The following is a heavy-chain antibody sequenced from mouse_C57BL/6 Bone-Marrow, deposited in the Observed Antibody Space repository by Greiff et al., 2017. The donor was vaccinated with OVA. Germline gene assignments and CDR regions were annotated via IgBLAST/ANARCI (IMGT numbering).Heavy chain of an antibody. V-gene: IGHV2-9*01. D-gene: IGHD1-1*02. CDR1: GFSLTSYG. Sequence: QVQLKESGPGLVAPSQSLSITCTVSGFSLTSYGVDWVRQPPGKGLEWLGVIWGGGSTNYNSALMARLSIIKDNSKGQLFIKMNSQQTYDTAMYYCAKQYYGYAMDYWGQGTSGTVSS. CDR3: AKQYYGYAMDY. J-gene: IGHJ4*01. CDR2: IWGGGST.